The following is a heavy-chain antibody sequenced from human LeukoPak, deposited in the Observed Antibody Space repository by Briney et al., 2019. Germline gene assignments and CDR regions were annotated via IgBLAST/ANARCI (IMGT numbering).Heavy chain of an antibody. CDR1: GYTFTSYH. J-gene: IGHJ4*02. D-gene: IGHD3-22*01. V-gene: IGHV1-69*04. CDR3: ARGISPNHYYDSSGYLDY. Sequence: SVKVSCKASGYTFTSYHVHWVRQAPGQGLEWMGRIIPILGIANYAQKFQGRVTITADKSTSTAYMELSSLRSEDTAVYYCARGISPNHYYDSSGYLDYWGQGTLVTVSS. CDR2: IIPILGIA.